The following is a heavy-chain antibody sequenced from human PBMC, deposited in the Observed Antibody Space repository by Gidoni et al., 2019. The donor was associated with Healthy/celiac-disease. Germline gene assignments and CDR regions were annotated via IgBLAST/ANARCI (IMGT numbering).Heavy chain of an antibody. Sequence: QVQLVQSGAEVKKPGASVKVSCTASGYTFTSYAMHWVRQAPGQRLGWMGWINAGNGNTKYSQKFQGRVTITRDTSASTAYMELSSLRSEDTAVYYCAREEQQLVLTFDYWGQGTLVTVSS. CDR2: INAGNGNT. V-gene: IGHV1-3*01. CDR1: GYTFTSYA. J-gene: IGHJ4*02. D-gene: IGHD6-13*01. CDR3: AREEQQLVLTFDY.